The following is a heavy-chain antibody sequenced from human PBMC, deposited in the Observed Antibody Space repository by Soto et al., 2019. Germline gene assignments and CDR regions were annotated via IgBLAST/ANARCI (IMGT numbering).Heavy chain of an antibody. CDR2: VYYSGST. D-gene: IGHD3-3*01. Sequence: QVQLQESGPGLVKPSETLSLTCTVSGGSVNSENYYWSWIRQPPGKGLEWIGYVYYSGSTNYNPSLKSRATISLDTYKNQFSLKMTSMTSADTAFYYCARGVLPFLQWFDPWGQGTLVTVSS. J-gene: IGHJ5*02. V-gene: IGHV4-61*01. CDR3: ARGVLPFLQWFDP. CDR1: GGSVNSENYY.